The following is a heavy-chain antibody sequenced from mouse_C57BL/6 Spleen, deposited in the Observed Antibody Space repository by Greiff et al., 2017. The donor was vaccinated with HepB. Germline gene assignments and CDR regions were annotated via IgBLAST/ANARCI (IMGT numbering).Heavy chain of an antibody. CDR2: IDPENGDT. CDR1: GFNIKDDY. V-gene: IGHV14-4*01. J-gene: IGHJ3*01. CDR3: TTSMVTTNAY. Sequence: EVQLKESGAELVRPGASVKLSCTASGFNIKDDYMHWVKQRPEQGLEWIGWIDPENGDTEYASKFQGKATITADTSSNTAYLQLSSLTSEDTAVYYCTTSMVTTNAYWGQGTLVTVSA. D-gene: IGHD2-2*01.